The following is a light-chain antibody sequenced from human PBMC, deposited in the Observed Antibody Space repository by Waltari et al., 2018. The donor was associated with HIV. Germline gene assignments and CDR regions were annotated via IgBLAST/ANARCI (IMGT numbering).Light chain of an antibody. CDR3: QQYKGYPWT. Sequence: DIQMTQSPSTLSTSVGDSVTITCRASLPISNYLAWYQQKPGKAPKLLIYQASTLENGVPSRFSGSGSGTEFTLTINSLQPDDFASYSCQQYKGYPWTFGQGTKVEIK. CDR1: LPISNY. J-gene: IGKJ1*01. CDR2: QAS. V-gene: IGKV1-5*03.